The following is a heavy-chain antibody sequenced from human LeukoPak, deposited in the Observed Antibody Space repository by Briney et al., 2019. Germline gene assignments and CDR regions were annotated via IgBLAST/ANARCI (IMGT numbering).Heavy chain of an antibody. J-gene: IGHJ5*02. CDR1: GYTFTNHG. Sequence: ASVKVSCKASGYTFTNHGITWVRQAPGQGLEWMGWISTYKDNTKYAQKFQGRVTMTTDTSTSTAYMELRNLRSGDTAVYYCARGGGWEYGDYEGRWFDPWGQGTLATVSS. V-gene: IGHV1-18*01. CDR3: ARGGGWEYGDYEGRWFDP. D-gene: IGHD4-17*01. CDR2: ISTYKDNT.